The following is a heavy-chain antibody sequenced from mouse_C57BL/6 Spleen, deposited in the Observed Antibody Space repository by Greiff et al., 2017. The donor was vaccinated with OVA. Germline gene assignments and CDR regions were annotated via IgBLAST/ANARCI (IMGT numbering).Heavy chain of an antibody. D-gene: IGHD3-1*01. V-gene: IGHV3-6*01. CDR2: ISYDGSN. CDR1: GYSITSGYY. CDR3: ARGRALDY. Sequence: DVKLQESGPGLVKPSQSLSLTCSVTGYSITSGYYWNWIRQFPGNKLEWMGYISYDGSNNYNPSLKNRISITRDTSKNQFFLKLNSVTTEDTATYYCARGRALDYWGQGTTLTVSS. J-gene: IGHJ2*01.